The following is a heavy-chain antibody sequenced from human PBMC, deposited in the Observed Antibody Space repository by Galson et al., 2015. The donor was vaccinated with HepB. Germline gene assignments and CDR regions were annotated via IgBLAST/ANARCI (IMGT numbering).Heavy chain of an antibody. Sequence: SLRLSCAASGFTFSGYSMNWVRQAPGKGLEWISYIDSSGSTISYPDSMKGRFTVSRDNAKNLLYLQMNSLRDEDTAVYYCARSKWIEAAECSHWGQGTLVTVSS. CDR1: GFTFSGYS. D-gene: IGHD6-13*01. V-gene: IGHV3-48*02. CDR2: IDSSGSTI. J-gene: IGHJ4*02. CDR3: ARSKWIEAAECSH.